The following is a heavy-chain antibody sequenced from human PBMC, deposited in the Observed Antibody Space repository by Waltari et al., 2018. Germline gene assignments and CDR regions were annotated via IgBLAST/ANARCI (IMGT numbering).Heavy chain of an antibody. D-gene: IGHD6-19*01. CDR3: AKTVGQWLGSQTKNYYYYGMDV. J-gene: IGHJ6*02. Sequence: EVHLLESGGGLVQPGGSLRLSCTASGFTFSISAMSWVRQAPGQGLEWVSAISGSGGSTYYADSVKGRFTISRDNSKNTLFLQMNSLRVEDTAVYYCAKTVGQWLGSQTKNYYYYGMDVWGQGTTVTVSS. V-gene: IGHV3-23*01. CDR2: ISGSGGST. CDR1: GFTFSISA.